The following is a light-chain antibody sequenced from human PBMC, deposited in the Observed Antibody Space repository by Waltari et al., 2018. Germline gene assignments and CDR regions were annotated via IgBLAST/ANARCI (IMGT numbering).Light chain of an antibody. CDR2: GTS. CDR3: QSYDTSLSVV. Sequence: QSVLTQPPSVSGAPGQRVPISCTGSGSNIGAGAAAHWYQQLPGKAPKRLIYGTSTRPLGVPDRYFGSQSGTSASLAITGLQAEDEADYYCQSYDTSLSVVFGGGTKLTVL. J-gene: IGLJ2*01. CDR1: GSNIGAGAA. V-gene: IGLV1-40*01.